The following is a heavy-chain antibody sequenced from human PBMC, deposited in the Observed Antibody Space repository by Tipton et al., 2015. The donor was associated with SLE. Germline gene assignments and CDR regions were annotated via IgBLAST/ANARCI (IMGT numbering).Heavy chain of an antibody. CDR3: AREQLVRAFDI. D-gene: IGHD6-6*01. J-gene: IGHJ3*02. CDR1: GGSISSYY. CDR2: IYYSGST. V-gene: IGHV4-59*01. Sequence: TLSLTCTVSGGSISSYYWSWIRQPPGKGLEWIGYIYYSGSTNYNPSLKSRVTISVDTSKNQFSLKLSSVTAADTAVYYCAREQLVRAFDIWGQGTMVTVSS.